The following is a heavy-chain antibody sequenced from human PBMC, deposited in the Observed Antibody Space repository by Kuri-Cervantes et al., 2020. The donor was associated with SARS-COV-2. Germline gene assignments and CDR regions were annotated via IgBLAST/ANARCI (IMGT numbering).Heavy chain of an antibody. CDR1: GGSFSGYY. J-gene: IGHJ4*02. Sequence: SQTFSLTCAVYGGSFSGYYWSWIRQPPGKGLEWIGEINHSGSTNYNPSLKSRVTISVDTSKNQFSLKLSSVTAEDTAVYYCARERSDYYDSRPDYWGQGTLVTVSS. V-gene: IGHV4-34*01. CDR2: INHSGST. CDR3: ARERSDYYDSRPDY. D-gene: IGHD3-22*01.